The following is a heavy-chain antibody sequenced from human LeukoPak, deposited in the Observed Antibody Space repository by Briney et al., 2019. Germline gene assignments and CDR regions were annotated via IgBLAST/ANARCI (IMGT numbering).Heavy chain of an antibody. D-gene: IGHD4-17*01. J-gene: IGHJ3*02. V-gene: IGHV3-33*01. Sequence: PGGSLRLSCAASGFTFSSYGMHRVRQAPGKGLEWAAVIWYDGSKKYHADSVKGRFTISRDTSKNTLYLQMNSLRAEDTAVYYCARDIYGDYESGPDAFDIWGQGTMVTVSS. CDR3: ARDIYGDYESGPDAFDI. CDR1: GFTFSSYG. CDR2: IWYDGSKK.